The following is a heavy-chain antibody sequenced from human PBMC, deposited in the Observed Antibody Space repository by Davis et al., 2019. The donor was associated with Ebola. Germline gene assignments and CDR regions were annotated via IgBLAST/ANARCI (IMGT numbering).Heavy chain of an antibody. CDR2: INPNSGGT. CDR3: ARRRDYDAFDI. J-gene: IGHJ3*02. V-gene: IGHV1-2*04. D-gene: IGHD2-21*01. Sequence: ASVKVSCKASGYTFTGYYMHWVRQAPGQGFEWMGWINPNSGGTNYAQKFQGWVTMTTDTSTSTAYMELRSLRSDDTAVYYCARRRDYDAFDIWGQGTMVTVSS. CDR1: GYTFTGYY.